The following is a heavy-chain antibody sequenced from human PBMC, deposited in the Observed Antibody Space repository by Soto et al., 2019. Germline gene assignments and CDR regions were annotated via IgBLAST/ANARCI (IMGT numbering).Heavy chain of an antibody. Sequence: ASVKVSCKASGYTFTSYAMHWVRQAPGQRLEWMGWINAGNGNTKYSQKFQGRVTITRDTSASTAYMELSSLRSEDTAVYYCATVSQLRFLEWLLAAFDIWGQGIMVTVSS. D-gene: IGHD3-3*01. V-gene: IGHV1-3*01. CDR2: INAGNGNT. J-gene: IGHJ3*02. CDR1: GYTFTSYA. CDR3: ATVSQLRFLEWLLAAFDI.